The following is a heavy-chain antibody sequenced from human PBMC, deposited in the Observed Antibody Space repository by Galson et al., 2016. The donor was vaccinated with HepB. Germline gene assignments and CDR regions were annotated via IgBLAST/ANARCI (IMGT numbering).Heavy chain of an antibody. CDR2: ISGNSSYM. Sequence: SLRLSCAASGFSFSDYYMSWIRQAPEKGLEWVSYISGNSSYMDYADSLRGRFTISRDNVKKSLYLQMGSLRADDTGVYYCARGPAFDLWGQGTVVTVSS. CDR3: ARGPAFDL. V-gene: IGHV3-11*06. CDR1: GFSFSDYY. J-gene: IGHJ3*01.